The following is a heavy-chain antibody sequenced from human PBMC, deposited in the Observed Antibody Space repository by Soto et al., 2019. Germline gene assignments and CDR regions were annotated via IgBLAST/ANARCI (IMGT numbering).Heavy chain of an antibody. D-gene: IGHD3-10*01. V-gene: IGHV1-2*02. CDR1: GYTFTGYY. CDR2: INPNSGGT. J-gene: IGHJ6*02. CDR3: AKEFGALTNHYYYGMDV. Sequence: ASVKVSCKASGYTFTGYYMHWVLQAPGEGLEWMGWINPNSGGTNYAQKFQGRVTMTRDTSISTAYMELSRLRSDDTAVYYCAKEFGALTNHYYYGMDVWGQGTTVTVSS.